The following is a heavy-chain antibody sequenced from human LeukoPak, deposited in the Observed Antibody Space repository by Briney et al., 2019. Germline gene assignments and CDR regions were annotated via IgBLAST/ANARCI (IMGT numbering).Heavy chain of an antibody. J-gene: IGHJ4*02. CDR1: GFTFSSYA. Sequence: PGGSLRLSCAASGFTFSSYAIHWVRQAPGKGLEFVSAINRYGDSTYYANSVKGRFTISRDDSKNTVYLQMGSLRAEDMAVYYCARARRDCSGGSCYSYYFDFWGQGTLVTVSP. CDR3: ARARRDCSGGSCYSYYFDF. V-gene: IGHV3-64*01. D-gene: IGHD2-15*01. CDR2: INRYGDST.